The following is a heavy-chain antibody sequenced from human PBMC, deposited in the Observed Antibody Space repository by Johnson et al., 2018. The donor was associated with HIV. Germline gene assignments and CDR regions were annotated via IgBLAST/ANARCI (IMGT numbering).Heavy chain of an antibody. CDR1: GFTFSSYG. CDR2: ISYDGSNK. V-gene: IGHV3-30*03. CDR3: AGRFYYDSSGYYSAAFDI. J-gene: IGHJ3*02. D-gene: IGHD3-22*01. Sequence: QVQLVESGGGVVQPGRSLRLSCAASGFTFSSYGMHWVRQAPGKGLEWVAVISYDGSNKYYADSVKGRFTISRDNAKNSLYLQMNSLRAEDTALYYCAGRFYYDSSGYYSAAFDIWGQGTVVTVSS.